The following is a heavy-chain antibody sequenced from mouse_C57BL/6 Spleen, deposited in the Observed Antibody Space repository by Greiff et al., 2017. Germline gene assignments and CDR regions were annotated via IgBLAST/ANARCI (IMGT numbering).Heavy chain of an antibody. Sequence: QVQLQQPGAELVKPGASVKLSCKASGYTFTSYWMHWVKQRPGQGLEWIGMIHPNSGSTNYNEKFKSKATLTVDKSSSTAYMQLSSLTSEDSAVYYCARKKKTTVVENYAMDYWGQGTSVTVSS. J-gene: IGHJ4*01. V-gene: IGHV1-64*01. CDR2: IHPNSGST. CDR3: ARKKKTTVVENYAMDY. D-gene: IGHD1-1*01. CDR1: GYTFTSYW.